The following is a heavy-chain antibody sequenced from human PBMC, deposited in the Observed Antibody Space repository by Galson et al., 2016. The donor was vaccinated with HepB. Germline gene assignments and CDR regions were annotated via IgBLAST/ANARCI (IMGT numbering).Heavy chain of an antibody. Sequence: SLRLSCAASGFTFSSYGMNWVRQAPGKGLEWVAVISYDGSKKYYADSAKVRFTISRDNSKNTLYLQMNSLRAEDTAVYYCAKNDILTGYSAFDYWGQGTLVTVSS. D-gene: IGHD3-9*01. CDR3: AKNDILTGYSAFDY. CDR1: GFTFSSYG. J-gene: IGHJ4*02. V-gene: IGHV3-30*18. CDR2: ISYDGSKK.